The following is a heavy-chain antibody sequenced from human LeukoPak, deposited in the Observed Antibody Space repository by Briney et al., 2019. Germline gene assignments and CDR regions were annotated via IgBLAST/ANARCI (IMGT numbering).Heavy chain of an antibody. D-gene: IGHD6-19*01. CDR1: GFTFSSYS. Sequence: PGWPLRLSCAACGFTFSSYSMNWVRQAPGKGLELISYISGGGSPTYYADSVKGRFVISRDSAKNSPYLRMNSLRAEDTAVYYCARDNSSGWSDFHYYGMDVWGQGTTVIVSS. CDR3: ARDNSSGWSDFHYYGMDV. CDR2: ISGGGSPT. V-gene: IGHV3-48*01. J-gene: IGHJ6*02.